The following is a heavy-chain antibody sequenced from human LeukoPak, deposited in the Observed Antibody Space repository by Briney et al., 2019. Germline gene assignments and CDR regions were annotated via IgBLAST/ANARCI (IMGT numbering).Heavy chain of an antibody. CDR1: GFHFSAYD. V-gene: IGHV3-69-1*01. CDR2: FGHSGTI. CDR3: AGYGDYPY. J-gene: IGHJ4*02. Sequence: GGSLRLSCAASGFHFSAYDMHWVRQAPGEGLEWVAYFGHSGTIYYADSVRGRFTNSRDNAKNSLHLQMNSLRADDTAVYYCAGYGDYPYWGQGTPVTVSS. D-gene: IGHD4-17*01.